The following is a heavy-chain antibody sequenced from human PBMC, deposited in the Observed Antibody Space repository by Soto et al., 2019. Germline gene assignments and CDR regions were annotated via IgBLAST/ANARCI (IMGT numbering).Heavy chain of an antibody. Sequence: EGQLVESGGGLVQPGGSLKLSCAASGFTFGGSAMHWVRQASGKGLEWVGHIRSKTNSYATAYAESVKGRFTISRDDSMNTAYLQMNSLKTEETAVYFCTRQTDAVQWLVVPTDYNFDYWGQGTLVIVSS. J-gene: IGHJ4*02. V-gene: IGHV3-73*02. D-gene: IGHD6-19*01. CDR1: GFTFGGSA. CDR3: TRQTDAVQWLVVPTDYNFDY. CDR2: IRSKTNSYAT.